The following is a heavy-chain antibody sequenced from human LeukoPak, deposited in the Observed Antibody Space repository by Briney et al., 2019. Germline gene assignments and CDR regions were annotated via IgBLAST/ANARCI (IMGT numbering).Heavy chain of an antibody. J-gene: IGHJ4*02. CDR3: ARGRVPPRPVDY. V-gene: IGHV1-8*03. CDR1: GYTFTSYD. D-gene: IGHD6-6*01. Sequence: ASVKVSCKASGYTFTSYDINWVRQATGQGLEWVGWMNPNSGNTGYAQKFQGRVTITRNTSISTAYMELSSLRSEDTAVYYCARGRVPPRPVDYWGQGTLVTVSS. CDR2: MNPNSGNT.